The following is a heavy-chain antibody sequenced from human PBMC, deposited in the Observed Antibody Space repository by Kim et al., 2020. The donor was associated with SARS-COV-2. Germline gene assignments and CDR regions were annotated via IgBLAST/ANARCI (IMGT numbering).Heavy chain of an antibody. CDR2: NT. D-gene: IGHD5-12*01. V-gene: IGHV1-18*01. Sequence: NTNYAQKLQGRVTMTTDTSTSTAYMELRSLRSDDTAVYYCAVVVATTLDYWGQGTLVTVSS. J-gene: IGHJ4*02. CDR3: AVVVATTLDY.